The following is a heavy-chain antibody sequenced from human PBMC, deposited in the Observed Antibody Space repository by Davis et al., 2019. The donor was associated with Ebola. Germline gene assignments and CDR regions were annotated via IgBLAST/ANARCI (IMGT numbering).Heavy chain of an antibody. CDR2: IYPGDSNT. CDR1: EYSLTNHQ. CDR3: ARDYGNYAFDS. J-gene: IGHJ4*02. V-gene: IGHV5-51*01. Sequence: GESLKIPCKGSEYSLTNHQIAWVRQIPGKGLEWLGIIYPGDSNTRYSPSFQGQVTISADKSVSAAYLQWRSLKASDSAMYYCARDYGNYAFDSWGQGTQVTVSS. D-gene: IGHD4-11*01.